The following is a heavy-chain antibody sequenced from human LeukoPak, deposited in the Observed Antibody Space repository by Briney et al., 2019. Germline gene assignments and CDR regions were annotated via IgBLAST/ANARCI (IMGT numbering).Heavy chain of an antibody. CDR3: AKVVWAAAGHFVFNT. CDR2: IYSGGST. Sequence: GGSLRLSCAASGFTVSSNYMSWVRQAPGKGLEWVPVIYSGGSTYYADSVKGRFTISRDNSKNTLYLQMNSLRAEDTAVYYCAKVVWAAAGHFVFNTWAQGPMVTFSP. CDR1: GFTVSSNY. J-gene: IGHJ3*02. V-gene: IGHV3-53*01. D-gene: IGHD6-13*01.